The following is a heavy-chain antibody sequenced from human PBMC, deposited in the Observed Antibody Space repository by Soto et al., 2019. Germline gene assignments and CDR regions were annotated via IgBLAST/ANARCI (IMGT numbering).Heavy chain of an antibody. Sequence: QVQLQESGPGLVKPSQTLSLTCTVSGGSISSGGNYWSWIRQHPGKGLEWIGYIYDSGSTYYNPSLKSRVTISRDTSKNHFSLRLTSVTAADTAVYYCARDIYGSGSYFSGWGQGTLVTVSS. V-gene: IGHV4-31*03. CDR2: IYDSGST. D-gene: IGHD3-10*01. J-gene: IGHJ4*02. CDR3: ARDIYGSGSYFSG. CDR1: GGSISSGGNY.